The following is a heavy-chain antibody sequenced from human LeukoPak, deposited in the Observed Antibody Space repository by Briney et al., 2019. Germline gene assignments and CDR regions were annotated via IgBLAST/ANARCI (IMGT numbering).Heavy chain of an antibody. D-gene: IGHD3-22*01. CDR2: INHSGST. J-gene: IGHJ4*02. V-gene: IGHV4-34*01. CDR1: GGSFSGYY. CDR3: ARGRGYWPL. Sequence: SETLSLTCAVYGGSFSGYYWSWIRQPPGKGLEWIGEINHSGSTNYNPSLKSRVTISVDTSKNQFSLKLSSVTAADTAVYYCARGRGYWPLWGQGTLVTVSS.